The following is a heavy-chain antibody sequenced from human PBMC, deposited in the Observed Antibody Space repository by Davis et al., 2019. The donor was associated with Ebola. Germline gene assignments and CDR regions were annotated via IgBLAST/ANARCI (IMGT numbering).Heavy chain of an antibody. CDR2: IYWDDDR. D-gene: IGHD1-26*01. CDR3: AQEGGSYA. Sequence: SGPTLVKPTQTLTLTCSFSGFSLSTSGVGVGWIRQPPGKALEWLAVIYWDDDRRYSPSLKSRLTITKDTSKNQVVLTVTNMDPVDTGTYYCAQEGGSYAWGQGTLVTVPS. CDR1: GFSLSTSGVG. V-gene: IGHV2-5*02. J-gene: IGHJ5*02.